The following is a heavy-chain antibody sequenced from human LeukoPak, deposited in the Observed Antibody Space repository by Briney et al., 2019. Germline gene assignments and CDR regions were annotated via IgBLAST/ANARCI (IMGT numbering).Heavy chain of an antibody. CDR3: AKFFYSSGWPVLDDAFDI. J-gene: IGHJ3*02. Sequence: GGSLRLSCAASGFTFSSYEMNWVRQAPGKGLEWVSAISGSGGSTYYADSVKGRFTISRDNSKNTLYLQMNSLRAEDTAVYYCAKFFYSSGWPVLDDAFDIWGQGTMVTVSS. CDR2: ISGSGGST. V-gene: IGHV3-23*01. CDR1: GFTFSSYE. D-gene: IGHD6-19*01.